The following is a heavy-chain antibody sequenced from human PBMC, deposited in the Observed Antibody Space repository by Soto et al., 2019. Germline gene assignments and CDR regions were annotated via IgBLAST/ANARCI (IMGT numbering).Heavy chain of an antibody. CDR2: IQYDGGKR. CDR1: GFSFSRYD. Sequence: PGGSLRLSCAASGFSFSRYDMHWVRQAPGKGLEWLAFIQYDGGKRFYADSVKGRFTVSRDNSKNTLYLQMNSLRDEDTAVYYCAKELSKGGYSGSYYHPRAFYSWGQGTMVTVSS. D-gene: IGHD1-26*01. J-gene: IGHJ3*02. CDR3: AKELSKGGYSGSYYHPRAFYS. V-gene: IGHV3-30*02.